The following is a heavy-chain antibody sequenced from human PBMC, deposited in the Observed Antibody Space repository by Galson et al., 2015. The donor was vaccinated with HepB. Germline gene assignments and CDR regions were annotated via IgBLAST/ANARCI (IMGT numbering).Heavy chain of an antibody. CDR1: GFTFSSYA. D-gene: IGHD5-18*01. J-gene: IGHJ6*02. V-gene: IGHV3-23*01. Sequence: SLRLSCAASGFTFSSYAMSWVRQAPGKGLEWVSAISGSGGSTYYADSVKGRFTISRDNSKNTLYLQMNSLRAEDTAVYYCAKDRDTAMLDGYYYGMDVWGQGTTVTVSS. CDR2: ISGSGGST. CDR3: AKDRDTAMLDGYYYGMDV.